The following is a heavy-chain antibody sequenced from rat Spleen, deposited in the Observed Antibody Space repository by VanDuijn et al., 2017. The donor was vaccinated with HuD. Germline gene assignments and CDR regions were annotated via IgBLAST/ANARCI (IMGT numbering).Heavy chain of an antibody. CDR1: GYSITSNY. J-gene: IGHJ2*01. D-gene: IGHD1-12*02. CDR3: ARRRYDGTYYLY. CDR2: ISYSGST. V-gene: IGHV3-1*01. Sequence: EVQLQESGPGLVKPSQSLSLTCSVTGYSITSNYWGWIRKFPGNKMEWMGYISYSGSTSYNPSLKSRISITRDTSKNQFFLQVNSATIEDTANYYCARRRYDGTYYLYWGQGVMVTVSS.